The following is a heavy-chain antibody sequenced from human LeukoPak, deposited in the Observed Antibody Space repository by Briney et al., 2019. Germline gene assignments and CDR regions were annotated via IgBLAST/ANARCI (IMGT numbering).Heavy chain of an antibody. J-gene: IGHJ5*02. CDR1: GGSFSGYY. Sequence: SETLSLTCAVYGGSFSGYYWSWIRQPPGKGLEWIGEINHSGSTNYNPSLKSRVTISVGTSKNQFSLKLSSVTAADTAVYYCARYSSSWYRYNWFDPWGQGTLVTVSS. CDR2: INHSGST. D-gene: IGHD6-13*01. V-gene: IGHV4-34*01. CDR3: ARYSSSWYRYNWFDP.